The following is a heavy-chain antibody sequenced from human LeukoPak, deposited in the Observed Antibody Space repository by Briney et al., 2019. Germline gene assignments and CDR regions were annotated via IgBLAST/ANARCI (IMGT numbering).Heavy chain of an antibody. Sequence: GASVKVSCKASGYSFTGYYMRWVLQAPGQGLEWMGWINPNSGGTDYVQKFQGRVTLTRDTAISTAYMELSRLRSDDTAVYYCARKLENLVCFDLWGRGTQVTVSS. D-gene: IGHD1-1*01. CDR1: GYSFTGYY. CDR2: INPNSGGT. J-gene: IGHJ2*01. V-gene: IGHV1-2*02. CDR3: ARKLENLVCFDL.